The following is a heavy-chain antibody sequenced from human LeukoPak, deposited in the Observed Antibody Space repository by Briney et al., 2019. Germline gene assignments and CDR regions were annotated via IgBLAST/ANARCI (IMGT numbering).Heavy chain of an antibody. V-gene: IGHV4-59*01. CDR1: GGSISSDY. CDR2: IYYSGTT. J-gene: IGHJ4*02. D-gene: IGHD7-27*01. CDR3: ARGANWGSPDY. Sequence: SETLSLTCTVSGGSISSDYWSWIRQSPGKGLEWIGYIYYSGTTSYNPSLKSRVTISLHTSKNQFSLKLSSVTAADTAVYYCARGANWGSPDYWGQGTLVTVSS.